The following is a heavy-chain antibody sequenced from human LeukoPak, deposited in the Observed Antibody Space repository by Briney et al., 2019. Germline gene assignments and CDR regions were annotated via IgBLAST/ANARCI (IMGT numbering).Heavy chain of an antibody. D-gene: IGHD6-13*01. CDR3: ARESSSWYVIPDY. V-gene: IGHV4-61*02. CDR1: GGSISSSSYY. J-gene: IGHJ4*02. Sequence: SETLSLTCTVSGGSISSSSYYWSWIRQPAGRGLEWIGRVYTSGSTNYNPSLKSRVTISVDTSKNQFSLKLSSVTAADTAVYYCARESSSWYVIPDYWGQGTLVTVSS. CDR2: VYTSGST.